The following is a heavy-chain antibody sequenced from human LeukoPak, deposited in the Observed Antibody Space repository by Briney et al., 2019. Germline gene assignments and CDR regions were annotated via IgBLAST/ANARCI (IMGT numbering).Heavy chain of an antibody. J-gene: IGHJ6*03. Sequence: SETLSLTCTVSGGSISSDYWNWIRQPPGKGLEWVGYINSGGTSNYNPSLGSRVTMSVNTSKNQFNLRLSSVTAADTAVYYCARLPSDYMDVWGKGTTVTVSS. CDR3: ARLPSDYMDV. V-gene: IGHV4-4*09. CDR2: INSGGTS. CDR1: GGSISSDY.